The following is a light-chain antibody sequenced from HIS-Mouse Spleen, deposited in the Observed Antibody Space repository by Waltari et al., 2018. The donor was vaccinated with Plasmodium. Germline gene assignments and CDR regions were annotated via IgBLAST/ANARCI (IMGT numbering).Light chain of an antibody. V-gene: IGLV3-10*01. J-gene: IGLJ3*02. CDR3: YSTDSSGNHRV. CDR1: ALPKKY. Sequence: SYELTQPPSVSVSPGQTARITCSGDALPKKYAYWYQQKSGQTPVLCISEDSKRPAGIPEGVSGSSSGTMATLTISGAQVEDEADYYCYSTDSSGNHRVFGGGTKLTVL. CDR2: EDS.